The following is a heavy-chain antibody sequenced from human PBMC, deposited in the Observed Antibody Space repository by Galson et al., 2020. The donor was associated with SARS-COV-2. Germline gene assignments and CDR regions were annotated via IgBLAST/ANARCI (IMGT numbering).Heavy chain of an antibody. CDR3: ATDPNWGSYGMDV. CDR2: IKRKSDGGTT. J-gene: IGHJ6*02. Sequence: GESLKISCAASGFTFSNAWINWVRQAPGKGLEWVGRIKRKSDGGTTHYAAPVKGRFTISTDDSKNTLYLQINSLKTEDTAVYYCATDPNWGSYGMDVWGQGTTVTVSS. CDR1: GFTFSNAW. V-gene: IGHV3-15*01. D-gene: IGHD3-16*01.